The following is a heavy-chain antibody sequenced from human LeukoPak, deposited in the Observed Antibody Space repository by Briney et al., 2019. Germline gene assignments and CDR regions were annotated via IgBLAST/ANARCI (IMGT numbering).Heavy chain of an antibody. V-gene: IGHV4-59*01. CDR2: VYYSGST. CDR1: GFTFSSYS. CDR3: ARAGYSFGTGHYFDY. J-gene: IGHJ4*02. D-gene: IGHD3/OR15-3a*01. Sequence: PGGSLRLSCAASGFTFSSYSMNWIRQAPGKGLEWIGYVYYSGSTYYSPSLESRVTISVDTSKNVFSLKVTSVTAADTAVYYCARAGYSFGTGHYFDYWGQGTLVTVSS.